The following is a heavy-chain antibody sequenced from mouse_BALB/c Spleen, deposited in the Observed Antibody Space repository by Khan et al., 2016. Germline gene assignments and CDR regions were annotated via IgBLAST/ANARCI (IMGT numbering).Heavy chain of an antibody. J-gene: IGHJ2*01. CDR1: GFTFSSYA. CDR2: ISSGGSS. CDR3: ASKVYYFDY. V-gene: IGHV5-6-5*01. Sequence: EVELVESGGGLVKPGGSLKLSCAASGFTFSSYAMSLVRQTPEKRLEWVASISSGGSSFYPDILTDRFTISRDNARNILYLQMSSLRSEDTAMYYCASKVYYFDYWGQGTTLTVSS.